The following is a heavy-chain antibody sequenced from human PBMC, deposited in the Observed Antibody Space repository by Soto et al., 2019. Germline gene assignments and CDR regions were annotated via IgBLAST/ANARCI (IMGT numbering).Heavy chain of an antibody. V-gene: IGHV1-69*06. Sequence: QVELVQSGAEVKKPGSSVKVSCQASEDTFRNYAISWVRQAPGQGLNGRGGIILFFGTANYAQKYQGRVTITADTSANTVYLELSSLRSEDTAVYYCASTKYDSSAYYYWYLGLWGRGTLVTVSS. CDR1: EDTFRNYA. CDR3: ASTKYDSSAYYYWYLGL. D-gene: IGHD3-22*01. CDR2: IILFFGTA. J-gene: IGHJ2*01.